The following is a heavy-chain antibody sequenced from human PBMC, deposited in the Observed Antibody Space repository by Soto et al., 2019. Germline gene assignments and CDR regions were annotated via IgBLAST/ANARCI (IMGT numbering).Heavy chain of an antibody. CDR3: ARELWRGYSGYDYGYYYYGMDV. Sequence: GASVKVSCKASGGTFSSYAISWVRQAPGQGLEWMGGIIPIFGTANYAQKFQGRVTITADESTSTAYMELSSLRSEDTAVYYCARELWRGYSGYDYGYYYYGMDVWGQGTTVTVSS. CDR1: GGTFSSYA. D-gene: IGHD5-12*01. J-gene: IGHJ6*02. V-gene: IGHV1-69*13. CDR2: IIPIFGTA.